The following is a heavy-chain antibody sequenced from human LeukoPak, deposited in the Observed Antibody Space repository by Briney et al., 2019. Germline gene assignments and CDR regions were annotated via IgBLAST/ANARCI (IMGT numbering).Heavy chain of an antibody. CDR1: GFTFSSYA. V-gene: IGHV3-23*01. J-gene: IGHJ4*02. Sequence: GGSLRLSCAASGFTFSSYAMSWVSQAPGKGLEWVSAMSGSGGSTYYADSVKGRFTISRDNSKNTLYLQMNSLRAEDTAVYYCAKEDYDFWSGPRGADYWGQGTLVTVSS. CDR2: MSGSGGST. D-gene: IGHD3-3*01. CDR3: AKEDYDFWSGPRGADY.